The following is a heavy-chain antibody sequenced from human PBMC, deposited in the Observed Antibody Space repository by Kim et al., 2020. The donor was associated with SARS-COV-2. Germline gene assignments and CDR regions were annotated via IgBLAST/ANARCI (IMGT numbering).Heavy chain of an antibody. CDR1: GYTFTSYD. V-gene: IGHV1-8*01. CDR3: ARALRRVGQACSGGSCYLLDS. CDR2: MNPNSGNT. D-gene: IGHD2-15*01. J-gene: IGHJ4*02. Sequence: ASVKVSCKASGYTFTSYDINWVRQATGQGLEWMGWMNPNSGNTGYAQKFQGRVTMTRNTSISTAYMELSSLRSEDTAVYYCARALRRVGQACSGGSCYLLDSWGQGTLVTVSS.